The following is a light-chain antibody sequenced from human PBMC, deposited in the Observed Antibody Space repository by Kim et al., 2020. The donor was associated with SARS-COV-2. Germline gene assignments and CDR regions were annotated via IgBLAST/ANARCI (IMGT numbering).Light chain of an antibody. CDR2: RNN. CDR3: SAWDSSLSAWV. J-gene: IGLJ3*02. Sequence: QAGLTQPPSVSKGLRQTAPLTCTGTSNEVGNEGETWLQQHQGHPPKLLSSRNNNRPSGISESFSASRSGDTASLTITGLQPEDEADYYCSAWDSSLSAWVFGGRTQLTVL. CDR1: SNEVGNEG. V-gene: IGLV10-54*01.